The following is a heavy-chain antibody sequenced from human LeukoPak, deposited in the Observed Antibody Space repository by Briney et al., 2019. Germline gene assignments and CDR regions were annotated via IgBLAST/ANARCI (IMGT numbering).Heavy chain of an antibody. V-gene: IGHV4-34*01. CDR3: ARTSAVAGTHLFDY. D-gene: IGHD6-19*01. CDR1: GGSFSGYY. CDR2: INHSGST. J-gene: IGHJ4*02. Sequence: SETLSLTCAVYGGSFSGYYWSWIRQPPGKGLEWIGEINHSGSTNYNPPLKSRVTISVDTSKNQFSLKLSSVTAADTAVYYCARTSAVAGTHLFDYWGQGTLVTVSS.